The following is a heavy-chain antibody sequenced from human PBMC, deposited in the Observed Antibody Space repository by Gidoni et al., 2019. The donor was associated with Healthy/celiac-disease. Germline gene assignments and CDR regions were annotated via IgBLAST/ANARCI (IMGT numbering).Heavy chain of an antibody. Sequence: QVQLQESGPGLVKPSETLSLTCTVSGGSISSYYWSWIRQAPGKGLEWIGYIYYSGSTNYNPALKSRVTISVDTSKNQFSLKLSSVTAADTAVYYCARSGNYYDSSGYYSFFDYWGQGTLVTVSS. CDR3: ARSGNYYDSSGYYSFFDY. V-gene: IGHV4-59*01. CDR1: GGSISSYY. CDR2: IYYSGST. D-gene: IGHD3-22*01. J-gene: IGHJ4*02.